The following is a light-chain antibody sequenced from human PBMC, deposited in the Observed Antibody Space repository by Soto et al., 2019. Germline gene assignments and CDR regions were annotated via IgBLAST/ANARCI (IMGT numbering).Light chain of an antibody. V-gene: IGKV3-20*01. CDR3: QQYGSSPPFT. CDR2: GAS. CDR1: QSVSSSY. J-gene: IGKJ2*01. Sequence: EIGLTQSPGTLSLSPGERATLSCRASQSVSSSYLAWYQQKPGQAPRLLIYGASNRATGIPDRFSGSGSGTDFTLTISKLEPEDFAVYYCQQYGSSPPFTFGQGTNLEIK.